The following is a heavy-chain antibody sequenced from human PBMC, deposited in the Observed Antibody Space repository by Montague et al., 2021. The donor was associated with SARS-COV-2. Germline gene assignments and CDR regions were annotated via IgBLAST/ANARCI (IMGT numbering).Heavy chain of an antibody. D-gene: IGHD3-22*01. CDR2: IYYSGST. V-gene: IGHV4-39*07. Sequence: SETLSLTCTVSGASISSSSYYWGWIRQPPGKGLEWIGSIYYSGSTYYNPSLKSRVTISVDTSKFQFSLKLSSVTAADTAVYYCAREGGWLSRGSYYFDYWGKGTLVTVSA. CDR1: GASISSSSYY. CDR3: AREGGWLSRGSYYFDY. J-gene: IGHJ4*02.